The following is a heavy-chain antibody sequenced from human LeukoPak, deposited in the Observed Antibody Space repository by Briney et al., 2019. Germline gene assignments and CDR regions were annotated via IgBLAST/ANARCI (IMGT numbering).Heavy chain of an antibody. D-gene: IGHD6-13*01. Sequence: SETLSLTCSVSGGSISDYYWSWIRQPPGKGLEWIGYIYRGGTINYNPSLKSRVTMSLDTSKTQISLILNSVTAADTAVYYCARHWLEAAKTYSYWFDPWGQGTLVTVSS. V-gene: IGHV4-4*09. J-gene: IGHJ5*02. CDR1: GGSISDYY. CDR2: IYRGGTI. CDR3: ARHWLEAAKTYSYWFDP.